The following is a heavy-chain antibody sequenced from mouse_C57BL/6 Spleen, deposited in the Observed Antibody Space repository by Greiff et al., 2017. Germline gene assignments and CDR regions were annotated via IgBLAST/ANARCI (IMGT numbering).Heavy chain of an antibody. CDR1: GYAFTNYL. V-gene: IGHV1-54*01. CDR3: ARGAYYGRENYFDD. Sequence: QVQLKQSGAELVRPGTSVKVSCKASGYAFTNYLIEWVKQRPGQGLEWIGVINPGSGGTNYNEKFKGKATLTADKSSSTAYMQLSSLTSEDSAVYFCARGAYYGRENYFDDWGQGTTLTVSS. CDR2: INPGSGGT. J-gene: IGHJ2*01. D-gene: IGHD1-1*01.